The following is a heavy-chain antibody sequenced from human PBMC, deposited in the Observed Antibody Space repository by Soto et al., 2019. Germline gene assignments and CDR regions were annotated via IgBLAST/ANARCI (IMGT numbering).Heavy chain of an antibody. D-gene: IGHD2-2*02. J-gene: IGHJ5*02. CDR3: ARDFVVVPAAIYPIETTTWFAP. V-gene: IGHV1-69*13. CDR2: IIPIFGTA. Sequence: ASVKVSCKASGGTFSSYAISWVRQAPGQGLEWMGGIIPIFGTANYAQKFQGRVTITADESTSTAYMELSSLRSEDTAVYYCARDFVVVPAAIYPIETTTWFAPWGQGTLVPVSS. CDR1: GGTFSSYA.